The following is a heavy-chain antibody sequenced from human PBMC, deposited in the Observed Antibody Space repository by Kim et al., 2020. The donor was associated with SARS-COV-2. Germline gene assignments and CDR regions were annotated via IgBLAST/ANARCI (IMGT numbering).Heavy chain of an antibody. CDR3: SKGETVLGYLSHKH. Sequence: GGSLRLSCAASGFSFSDFSMSWVRQAPGKGLEWVAAISGDGGAAWYADSVKGRFTIFRDNSKNLLFLQIEGLRAEDAAFYYCSKGETVLGYLSHKHWGQGTLVTVSS. J-gene: IGHJ4*02. CDR1: GFSFSDFS. D-gene: IGHD2-21*01. V-gene: IGHV3-23*01. CDR2: ISGDGGAA.